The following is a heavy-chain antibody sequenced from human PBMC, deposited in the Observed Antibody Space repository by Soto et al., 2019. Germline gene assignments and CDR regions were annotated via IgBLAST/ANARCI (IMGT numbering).Heavy chain of an antibody. V-gene: IGHV3-30*04. J-gene: IGHJ4*02. CDR1: GFTLSFYA. D-gene: IGHD3-10*01. CDR2: ISSYGRNK. CDR3: ARGRGSGSYYHGLLAY. Sequence: PGGSLRLSCAASGFTLSFYALHWVRQAPGKGLEWVAIISSYGRNKYYSDSVRGRFTISRENTKNTLYLQMNRLRAEDTAVYYCARGRGSGSYYHGLLAYWGQGTLVTVSS.